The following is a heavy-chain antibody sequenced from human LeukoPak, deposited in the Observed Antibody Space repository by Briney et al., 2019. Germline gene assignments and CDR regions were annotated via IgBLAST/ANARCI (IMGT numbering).Heavy chain of an antibody. CDR1: GDSISSYF. CDR2: IYTSGST. CDR3: GRRGYSGYDPALDI. Sequence: PSETLSLTCSVSGDSISSYFWTWIRQPAGKGLEWIGRIYTSGSTNYNPSLKSRVTMSLDTSKTRFSLKLSSVTAADTAVYYCGRRGYSGYDPALDIWGQGTKVTVSS. D-gene: IGHD5-12*01. J-gene: IGHJ3*02. V-gene: IGHV4-4*07.